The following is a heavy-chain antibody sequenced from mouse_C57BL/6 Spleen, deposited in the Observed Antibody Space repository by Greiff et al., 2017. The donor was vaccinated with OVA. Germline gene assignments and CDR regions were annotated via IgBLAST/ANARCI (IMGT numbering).Heavy chain of an antibody. Sequence: QVQLKQPGAELVMPGASVKLSCKASGYTFTSYWMHWVKQRPGQGLEWIGEIDPSDSYTNYNQKFKGKSTLTVDKSSSTAYMQLSSLTSEDSAVYYCARYGGLRRYFDYWGQGTTLTVSS. J-gene: IGHJ2*01. CDR2: IDPSDSYT. V-gene: IGHV1-69*01. D-gene: IGHD2-4*01. CDR3: ARYGGLRRYFDY. CDR1: GYTFTSYW.